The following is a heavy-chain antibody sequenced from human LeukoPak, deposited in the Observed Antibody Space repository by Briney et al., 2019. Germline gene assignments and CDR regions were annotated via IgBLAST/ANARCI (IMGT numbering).Heavy chain of an antibody. CDR2: IFGSGGSA. CDR3: AKTTTGYSSGRYPAWPIDY. Sequence: GGSLRLSCAASGFTFGSYAMYWVRQAPGKGLEWVSGIFGSGGSAHYADSVKGRLTISRDNSKNTVYLQMDSLRAEDTATYYCAKTTTGYSSGRYPAWPIDYWGQGTLVTVYS. D-gene: IGHD2-15*01. V-gene: IGHV3-23*01. J-gene: IGHJ4*02. CDR1: GFTFGSYA.